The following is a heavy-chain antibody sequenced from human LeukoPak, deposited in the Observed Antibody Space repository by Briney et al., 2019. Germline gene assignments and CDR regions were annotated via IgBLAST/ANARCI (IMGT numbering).Heavy chain of an antibody. V-gene: IGHV4-59*01. J-gene: IGHJ4*02. CDR1: GGSISNYY. CDR3: ARFGTSSSRFFDQ. Sequence: SETLSLTCTVSGGSISNYYWSWIRQPPGKGLEWIGYIHYSGTTNYYPSLKSRVTIALDTSKNQFSLKLNSVTAADTAVYYCARFGTSSSRFFDQWGQGTLVTVSS. CDR2: IHYSGTT. D-gene: IGHD6-6*01.